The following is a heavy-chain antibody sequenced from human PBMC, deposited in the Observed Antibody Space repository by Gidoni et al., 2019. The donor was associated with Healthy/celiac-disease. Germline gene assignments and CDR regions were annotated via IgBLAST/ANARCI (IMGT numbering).Heavy chain of an antibody. CDR1: GYSFTSYW. J-gene: IGHJ2*01. CDR2: IYPGDSDT. CDR3: ARQKRQYCGGDCSYVDL. V-gene: IGHV5-51*01. D-gene: IGHD2-21*02. Sequence: EVQLVQSGAEVKKPGESLKISCQGSGYSFTSYWIGWVRQMPGKGLELMGIIYPGDSDTRYSPSFQGQVTISADKSISTAYLQWSSLKASDTAMYYCARQKRQYCGGDCSYVDLWGRGTLVTVSS.